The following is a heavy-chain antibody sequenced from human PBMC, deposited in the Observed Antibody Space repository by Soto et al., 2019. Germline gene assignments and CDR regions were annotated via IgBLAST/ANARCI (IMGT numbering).Heavy chain of an antibody. D-gene: IGHD2-15*01. V-gene: IGHV3-23*01. CDR2: ISGSGGST. Sequence: HPGGSLRLSCAASGFTFSSYAMSWVRQAPGKGLEWVSAISGSGGSTYYADSVKGRFTISRDNSKNTLYLQMNSLRAEDTAVYYCAKSRGKLGYCSGGSCSAPHDAFDIWGQGTMVTVSS. CDR3: AKSRGKLGYCSGGSCSAPHDAFDI. J-gene: IGHJ3*02. CDR1: GFTFSSYA.